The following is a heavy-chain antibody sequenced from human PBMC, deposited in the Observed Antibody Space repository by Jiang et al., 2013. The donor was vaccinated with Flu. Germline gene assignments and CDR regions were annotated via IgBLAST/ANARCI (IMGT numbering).Heavy chain of an antibody. CDR3: TIRGIYCSGGSCYQQVDY. Sequence: VQLLESGGGLVKPGGSLRLSCAASGFTFSNAWMSWVRQAPGKGLEWVGRIKSKTDGGTTDYAAPVKGRFTISRDDSKNTLYLQMNSLKTEDTAVYYCTIRGIYCSGGSCYQQVDYWGQGTLVTVSS. J-gene: IGHJ4*02. CDR2: IKSKTDGGTT. CDR1: GFTFSNAW. V-gene: IGHV3-15*01. D-gene: IGHD2-15*01.